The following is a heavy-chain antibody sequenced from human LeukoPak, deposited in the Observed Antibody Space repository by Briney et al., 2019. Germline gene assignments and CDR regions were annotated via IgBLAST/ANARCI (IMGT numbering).Heavy chain of an antibody. V-gene: IGHV4-34*01. Sequence: PSETLSLTCAVYGGSFSGYYWSWIRQPPGKGLEWIGEINHSGSTNYNPSLKSRVTISVDTSKNQFSLKLSSVTAADTAVYYCARDLLYWGQGTLVTVSS. CDR3: ARDLLY. D-gene: IGHD2-15*01. CDR1: GGSFSGYY. CDR2: INHSGST. J-gene: IGHJ4*02.